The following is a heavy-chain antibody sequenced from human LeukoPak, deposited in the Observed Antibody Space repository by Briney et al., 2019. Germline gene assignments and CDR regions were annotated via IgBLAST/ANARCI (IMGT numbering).Heavy chain of an antibody. Sequence: ASVKVSCKASGHTFTDFYVHWVRQAPGQGLEWMGWINPKNGGTNYKEKFQGRVTMTRDTSISTVYMELSGLRPDDTAVYYCARPRYVRSPTCVDFWGQGTLVTVSS. J-gene: IGHJ4*02. V-gene: IGHV1-2*02. CDR1: GHTFTDFY. CDR3: ARPRYVRSPTCVDF. CDR2: INPKNGGT. D-gene: IGHD3-9*01.